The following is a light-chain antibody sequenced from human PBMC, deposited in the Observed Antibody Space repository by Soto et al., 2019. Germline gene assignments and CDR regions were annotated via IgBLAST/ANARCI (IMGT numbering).Light chain of an antibody. CDR1: QSVQSY. V-gene: IGKV3-11*01. CDR3: QHRNSWPVT. Sequence: EVVLTQSPVTLSLSPGERATLSCRASQSVQSYLAWYQQKPGQAPRLLIYDSSNRATGVPARFSGSGSGTDFTLTISTPEPEDFAVYYCQHRNSWPVTFGQGTRREIK. J-gene: IGKJ5*01. CDR2: DSS.